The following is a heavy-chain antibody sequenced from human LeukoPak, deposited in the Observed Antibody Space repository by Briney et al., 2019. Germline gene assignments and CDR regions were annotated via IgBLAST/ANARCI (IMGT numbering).Heavy chain of an antibody. V-gene: IGHV3-23*01. Sequence: GGSLRLSCAASRFTFSSSAMSWVRQAPGKGLEWVAAISGSGGSRYYADSVKGRFTISRDNSKNTLYLQMNSLRAEDTAVYYCAKDTYGDYGADYWGQGTLVTVSS. CDR2: ISGSGGSR. CDR3: AKDTYGDYGADY. D-gene: IGHD4-17*01. J-gene: IGHJ4*02. CDR1: RFTFSSSA.